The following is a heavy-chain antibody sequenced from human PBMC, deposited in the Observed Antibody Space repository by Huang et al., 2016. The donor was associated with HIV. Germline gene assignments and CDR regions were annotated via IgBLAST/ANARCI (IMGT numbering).Heavy chain of an antibody. CDR1: GGSFSDYF. V-gene: IGHV4-34*01. CDR2: VNDRGSA. CDR3: ARPKMTATPSDSSWSYFDF. D-gene: IGHD3-10*01. J-gene: IGHJ4*02. Sequence: QVRLEQWGPNLLKPSDTLSLKCAVYGGSFSDYFWTWIRQSPVKGLEWIGEVNDRGSATHNPSLRSRVSMSVDSSKNQFYLNLTSVTAADTAVYFCARPKMTATPSDSSWSYFDFWGRGTPVTVSS.